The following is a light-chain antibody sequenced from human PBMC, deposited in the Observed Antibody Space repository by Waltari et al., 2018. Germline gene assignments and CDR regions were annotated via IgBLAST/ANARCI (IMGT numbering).Light chain of an antibody. J-gene: IGLJ3*02. Sequence: QSVLTQPPSVSGAPGQRVTISCTGSGSNIGAGYDVHWYQQLPRAAPKLLIYGSTSRPVGVPDRFFGSRSGTSASLAITGLQAEDEADYYCQSYDTSLRVVFGGGTKLTVL. CDR1: GSNIGAGYD. CDR2: GST. V-gene: IGLV1-40*01. CDR3: QSYDTSLRVV.